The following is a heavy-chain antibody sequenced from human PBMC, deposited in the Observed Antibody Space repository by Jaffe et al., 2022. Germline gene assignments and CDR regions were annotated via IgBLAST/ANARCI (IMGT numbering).Heavy chain of an antibody. J-gene: IGHJ4*02. CDR2: IRFDGNYK. CDR1: GFTFSSYG. D-gene: IGHD6-13*01. V-gene: IGHV3-30*02. Sequence: QVQLVESGGGVVQPGGSLRLSCAASGFTFSSYGMHWVRQAPGKGLEWVAFIRFDGNYKYYADSVKGRFTISRDNSESTLSLQMNSLRAEDTAVYYCTKVKAGQPVPVPSFLDNWGQGTLVTVSS. CDR3: TKVKAGQPVPVPSFLDN.